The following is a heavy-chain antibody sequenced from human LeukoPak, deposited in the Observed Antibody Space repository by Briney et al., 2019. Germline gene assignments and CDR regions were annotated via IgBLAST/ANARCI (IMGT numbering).Heavy chain of an antibody. J-gene: IGHJ4*02. Sequence: GGSLRLSCAVSGLTFSRYSMSWVRQAPGKGLEWVSAIRESGSGTYYADSVKGRFTISRDNSKDTLSLQMNSLRAEDTAVYYCAKDIAQGYTFGSIEQDYWGQGTLVTVSS. V-gene: IGHV3-23*01. CDR3: AKDIAQGYTFGSIEQDY. CDR1: GLTFSRYS. D-gene: IGHD5-18*01. CDR2: IRESGSGT.